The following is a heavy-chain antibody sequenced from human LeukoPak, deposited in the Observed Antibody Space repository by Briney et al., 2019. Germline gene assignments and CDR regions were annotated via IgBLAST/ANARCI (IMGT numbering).Heavy chain of an antibody. V-gene: IGHV1-2*06. CDR2: INHNSGGT. D-gene: IGHD3-22*01. CDR3: ARDYYYDSSGYYPLDAFDI. Sequence: GASVKVSCKASGYTFTGYYMHWVRQAPGQGLEWMGRINHNSGGTNYAQKFQGRVTMTRHTSISTAYMELSRLRSDDTAVYYCARDYYYDSSGYYPLDAFDIWGQGTMVTVSS. CDR1: GYTFTGYY. J-gene: IGHJ3*02.